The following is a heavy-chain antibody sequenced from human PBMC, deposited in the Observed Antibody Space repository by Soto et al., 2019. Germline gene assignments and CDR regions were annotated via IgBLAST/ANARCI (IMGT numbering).Heavy chain of an antibody. CDR1: GFTFSSYG. J-gene: IGHJ4*02. CDR3: EMTYSRSVLAYY. V-gene: IGHV3-33*01. D-gene: IGHD6-6*01. CDR2: IWHDGSNK. Sequence: QVQLVESGGGVVQPGRSLRLSCAASGFTFSSYGMHWVRQAPGKGLEWVAVIWHDGSNKYYADSLKGRFTISRDNSKNTLYLQMNSLRADDTAVYYCEMTYSRSVLAYYWGQGTLVTVSS.